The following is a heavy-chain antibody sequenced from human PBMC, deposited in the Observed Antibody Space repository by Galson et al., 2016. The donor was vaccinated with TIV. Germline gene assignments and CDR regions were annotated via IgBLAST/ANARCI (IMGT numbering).Heavy chain of an antibody. D-gene: IGHD4-17*01. V-gene: IGHV1-2*02. CDR1: GYTFSAYY. CDR2: ISPNSGDT. CDR3: ARFVYGDYVDY. J-gene: IGHJ4*02. Sequence: SVKVSCKASGYTFSAYYMHWVRQAPGQGLEWMGWISPNSGDTNYPQKFQGGVTMTRDTSITTAYMELTPLTSDDTAVYYCARFVYGDYVDYWGQGTLVTVSS.